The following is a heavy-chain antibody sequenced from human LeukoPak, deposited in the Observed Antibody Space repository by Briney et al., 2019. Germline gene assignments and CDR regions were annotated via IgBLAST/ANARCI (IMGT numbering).Heavy chain of an antibody. J-gene: IGHJ4*02. D-gene: IGHD2-2*01. Sequence: PSETLSLTCTVSGGSISSYYWSWIRQPPGKGLEWIGYIYYSGSTNYNPSLKSRATISVDTSKNQFSLKLSSVTAADTAVYYCARESSTSCYDYWGQGTLVTVSS. CDR2: IYYSGST. V-gene: IGHV4-59*01. CDR1: GGSISSYY. CDR3: ARESSTSCYDY.